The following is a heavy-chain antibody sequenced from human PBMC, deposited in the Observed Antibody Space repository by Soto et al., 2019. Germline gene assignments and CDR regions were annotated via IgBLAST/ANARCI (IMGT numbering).Heavy chain of an antibody. CDR1: GFTFSSYA. CDR2: ISGSGGST. D-gene: IGHD3-10*01. J-gene: IGHJ6*02. CDR3: ATERGYHYGYDAMDV. Sequence: EVQLLESGGGLVQPGGSLRLSCAASGFTFSSYAMSCVRQAPGLGLEWVSGISGSGGSTYYADSVKGRFPISRDNSKNPLYLQTNSLRAEDTAVYYCATERGYHYGYDAMDVWGQGTTVTVSS. V-gene: IGHV3-23*01.